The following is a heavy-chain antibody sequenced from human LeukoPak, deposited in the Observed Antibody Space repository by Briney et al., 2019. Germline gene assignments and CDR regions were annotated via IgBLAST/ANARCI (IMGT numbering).Heavy chain of an antibody. CDR2: ISYSGGT. V-gene: IGHV4-59*01. CDR1: GGSISSYY. CDR3: ARQKLYFATPMGFDY. J-gene: IGHJ4*02. Sequence: SETLSLTCTVSGGSISSYYWSWLRQPPGKELEWIGDISYSGGTIYKDSLKGRVTISVDTSKNQFSLKVNSVTAADTAVYYCARQKLYFATPMGFDYWGQGSLVTVSS. D-gene: IGHD3-9*01.